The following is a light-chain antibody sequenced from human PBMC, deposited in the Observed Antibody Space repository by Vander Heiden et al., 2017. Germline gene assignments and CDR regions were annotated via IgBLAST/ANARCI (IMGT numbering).Light chain of an antibody. J-gene: IGLJ3*02. V-gene: IGLV1-40*01. Sequence: SVLTQPPSVSGAPGQRVTISCTGSSSNIGAGYDVHWYQQLPVTAPKLLIYGNSNRPSGVPDRFSGSKSGTSASLAITGLQAEDEADYYCQSYDSSLSAWVFGGGTKLTVL. CDR3: QSYDSSLSAWV. CDR2: GNS. CDR1: SSNIGAGYD.